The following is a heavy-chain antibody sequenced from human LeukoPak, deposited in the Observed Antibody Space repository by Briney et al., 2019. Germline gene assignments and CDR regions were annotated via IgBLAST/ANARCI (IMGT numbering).Heavy chain of an antibody. J-gene: IGHJ4*02. D-gene: IGHD4-17*01. CDR2: INPYNGNT. Sequence: ASVNVFCKASGYTFNTYSISWVRQAPGQGLEWMGWINPYNGNTDYARKLQGRVTMTTDASTSTAYMELTSLRSDDTALYYCARTATAVTSPFDYWGQGTLVTVSS. CDR3: ARTATAVTSPFDY. V-gene: IGHV1-18*01. CDR1: GYTFNTYS.